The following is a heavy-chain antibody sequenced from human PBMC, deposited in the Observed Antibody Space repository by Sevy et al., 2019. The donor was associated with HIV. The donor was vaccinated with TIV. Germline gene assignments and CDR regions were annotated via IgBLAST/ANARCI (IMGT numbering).Heavy chain of an antibody. Sequence: GGSLRLSCVASGFSFDDYAMHWVRQAPGKGLEWVSGISWNSVSIAYADFVQGRFTISRDNAKNSLYLQMNSLRPDDTALFYCARGAGDQLPFYMDVWGKGTTVTVSS. CDR3: ARGAGDQLPFYMDV. J-gene: IGHJ6*03. CDR2: ISWNSVSI. V-gene: IGHV3-9*01. CDR1: GFSFDDYA. D-gene: IGHD1-1*01.